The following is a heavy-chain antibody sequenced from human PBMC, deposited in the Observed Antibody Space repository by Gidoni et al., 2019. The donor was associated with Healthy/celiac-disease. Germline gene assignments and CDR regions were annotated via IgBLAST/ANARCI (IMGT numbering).Heavy chain of an antibody. V-gene: IGHV3-23*01. CDR3: AKDRMGDILTGTLSYYYYYGMDV. CDR2: ISGSGGST. D-gene: IGHD3-9*01. CDR1: GFTFSSYA. Sequence: EVQLLESGGGLVQPGGSLRLSCAASGFTFSSYAMRWVRQAPGKGLDWVSAISGSGGSTYYADSVKGRFTISRDNSKNTLYLQMNSLRAEDTAVYYCAKDRMGDILTGTLSYYYYYGMDVWGQGTTVTVSS. J-gene: IGHJ6*02.